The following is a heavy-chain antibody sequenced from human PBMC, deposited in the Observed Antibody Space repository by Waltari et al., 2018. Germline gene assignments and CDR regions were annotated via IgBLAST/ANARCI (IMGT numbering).Heavy chain of an antibody. CDR1: GYTFTSYY. CDR2: IHPSGGST. J-gene: IGHJ4*02. D-gene: IGHD3-3*01. CDR3: AKSATYYDFWSGPTLDY. V-gene: IGHV1-46*01. Sequence: QVQLVQSGAEVKKPGASVKVSCKASGYTFTSYYMHWVRQAPGQGLEWRGRIHPSGGSTSSEEKFQGRVTMTRDTSTSTVYMELSSLRAEDTAVYYCAKSATYYDFWSGPTLDYWGQGTLVTVSA.